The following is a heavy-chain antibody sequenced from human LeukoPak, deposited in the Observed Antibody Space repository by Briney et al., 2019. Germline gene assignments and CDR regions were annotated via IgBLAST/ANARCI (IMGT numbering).Heavy chain of an antibody. CDR3: AKAQYFYDSSSSDY. V-gene: IGHV3-23*01. CDR1: GFTFSSCG. J-gene: IGHJ4*02. D-gene: IGHD3-22*01. Sequence: GGSLRLSCAASGFTFSSCGMSWVRQAPGKGLEWVSSIPGSGDSTYYADSVRGRFTISRDNSKNTLYLQMNSLSAEDTAVYCCAKAQYFYDSSSSDYWGQGTLVTISS. CDR2: IPGSGDST.